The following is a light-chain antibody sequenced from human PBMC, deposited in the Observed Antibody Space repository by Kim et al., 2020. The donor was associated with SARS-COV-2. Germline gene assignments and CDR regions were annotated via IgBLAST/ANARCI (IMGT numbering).Light chain of an antibody. J-gene: IGLJ1*01. CDR1: KWGGKY. CDR3: QAWDSSTHNYV. CDR2: QYN. Sequence: PRQTASITCSGYKWGGKYVSWYQQKPGQSPVVVIYQYNQRPSGIPERFSGSNSGNTATLTISGTQAMDEADYYCQAWDSSTHNYVFGAGTKVTVL. V-gene: IGLV3-1*01.